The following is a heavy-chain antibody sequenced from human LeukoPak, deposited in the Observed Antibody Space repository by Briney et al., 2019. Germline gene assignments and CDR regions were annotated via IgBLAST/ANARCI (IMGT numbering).Heavy chain of an antibody. V-gene: IGHV1-8*01. Sequence: ASVKVSCKASGYTFTSYDINWVRQATGQGLEWMGWMNPNSGNTGYAQKFQGRVTMTRNTSISTAYMELSSLRSEDTAVYYCARVGSALPIVGATWFDPWGQGTLVTVSS. CDR2: MNPNSGNT. J-gene: IGHJ5*02. D-gene: IGHD1-26*01. CDR3: ARVGSALPIVGATWFDP. CDR1: GYTFTSYD.